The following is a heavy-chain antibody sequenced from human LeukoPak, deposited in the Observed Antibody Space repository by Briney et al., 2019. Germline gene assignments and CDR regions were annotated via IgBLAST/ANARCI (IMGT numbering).Heavy chain of an antibody. CDR3: AKDLGYYYGSGNYLCYFDY. D-gene: IGHD3-10*01. CDR1: GFTFSSYA. V-gene: IGHV3-23*01. CDR2: ISGSGGST. Sequence: GGSLRLSCAASGFTFSSYAMSWVRQAPGKGLEWVSAISGSGGSTYYADSVKGRFTISRDNSKNTLYLQMNSLRAEDTAVYYCAKDLGYYYGSGNYLCYFDYWGQGTLVTVSS. J-gene: IGHJ4*02.